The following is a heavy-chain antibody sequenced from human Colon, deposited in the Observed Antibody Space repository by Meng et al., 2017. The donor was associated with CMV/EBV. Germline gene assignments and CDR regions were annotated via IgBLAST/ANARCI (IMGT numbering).Heavy chain of an antibody. D-gene: IGHD4-17*01. V-gene: IGHV3-48*03. CDR3: TRAISGDYDSGWFDP. Sequence: GESLKISCAASGFTFSSYEMNWVRQAPGKGLEWVSYITSSGTTIFYADSVKGRFTISRDNAKNSLYLQMNSLRAEDTAVYYCTRAISGDYDSGWFDPWGQGTLVPSPQ. CDR1: GFTFSSYE. J-gene: IGHJ5*02. CDR2: ITSSGTTI.